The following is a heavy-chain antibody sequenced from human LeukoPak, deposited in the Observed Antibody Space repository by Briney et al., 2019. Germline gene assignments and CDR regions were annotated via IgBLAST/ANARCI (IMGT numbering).Heavy chain of an antibody. V-gene: IGHV4-4*02. CDR2: IYHSGST. D-gene: IGHD3-10*01. Sequence: GSLRLPCAASGFIFSIYSMNWVRQPPGKGLEWIGEIYHSGSTNYNPPLKSRVTISVDKSKNQFSLKLSSVTAADTAVYYCARRTYGSGSDVWGKGTTVTVSS. CDR1: GFIFSIYS. J-gene: IGHJ6*04. CDR3: ARRTYGSGSDV.